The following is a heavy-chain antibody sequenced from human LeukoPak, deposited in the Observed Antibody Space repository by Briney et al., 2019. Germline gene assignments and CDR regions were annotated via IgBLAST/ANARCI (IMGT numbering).Heavy chain of an antibody. V-gene: IGHV3-21*01. CDR1: GFTFSSYS. CDR2: ISSSSSYI. CDR3: ARAPYGSGSYSDC. J-gene: IGHJ4*02. Sequence: GGSLRLSCAASGFTFSSYSMNWVRQAPGKGLEWVSSISSSSSYIYYADSVKGRFTISRDNAKNSLYLQMNSLRAEDTAVYYRARAPYGSGSYSDCWGQGTLVTVSS. D-gene: IGHD3-10*01.